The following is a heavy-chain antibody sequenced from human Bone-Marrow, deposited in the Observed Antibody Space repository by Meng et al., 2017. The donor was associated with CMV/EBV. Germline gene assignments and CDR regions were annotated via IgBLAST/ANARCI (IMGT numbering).Heavy chain of an antibody. J-gene: IGHJ5*02. CDR1: GYTFTGYY. Sequence: SVKVSCKASGYTFTGYYMHWLRQAPGQGLEWMGWINPNSGGTNYAQKFQGGVTMTRDTSISTAYMELSRLRSDDTAVYYCARDLRVAARRRGWDNWFYPWGQGTLVTVSS. CDR3: ARDLRVAARRRGWDNWFYP. D-gene: IGHD6-6*01. V-gene: IGHV1-2*02. CDR2: INPNSGGT.